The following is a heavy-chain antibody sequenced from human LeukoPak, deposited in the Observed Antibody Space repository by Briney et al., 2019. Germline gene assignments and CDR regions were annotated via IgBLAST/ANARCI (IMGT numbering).Heavy chain of an antibody. Sequence: PGGSLRLSCAASGFTFSSYSMNWVRQAPGKGLEWVSSISSSSSYIYYADSVKGRFTISRDNAKNSLYLQMNSLRAEDTAVYYCARERISSSWYYFDYWGQGTLVTVSS. J-gene: IGHJ4*02. CDR3: ARERISSSWYYFDY. D-gene: IGHD6-13*01. CDR2: ISSSSSYI. CDR1: GFTFSSYS. V-gene: IGHV3-21*01.